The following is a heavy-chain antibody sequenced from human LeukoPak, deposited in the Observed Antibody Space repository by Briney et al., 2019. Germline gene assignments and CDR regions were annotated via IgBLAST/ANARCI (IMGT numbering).Heavy chain of an antibody. Sequence: GSLRLSCVVSGFTFSNYWMDWVRQAPGKGLEWIGSIYYSESTYYNPSLKRRVTISADTSKNQLSLKLDSVTAADTAVYYCARGPKRDVCGSYRQFEFDYWGQGTLVIVSS. J-gene: IGHJ4*02. CDR2: IYYSEST. V-gene: IGHV4-39*01. D-gene: IGHD3-16*02. CDR3: ARGPKRDVCGSYRQFEFDY. CDR1: GFTFSNYW.